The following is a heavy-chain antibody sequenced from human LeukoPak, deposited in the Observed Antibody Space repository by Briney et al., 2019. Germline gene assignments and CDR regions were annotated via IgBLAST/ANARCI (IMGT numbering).Heavy chain of an antibody. CDR2: DSYSGRT. V-gene: IGHV4-59*08. Sequence: SETLSLTCTVSGGSISSYYWSWIRQPPGKGLEWIGYDSYSGRTNYNPSLKSRVTISVDTSKNQFSLKLSSVTAPDTAVYYCVRHGTQKYVADYWGQGTLVTVSS. J-gene: IGHJ4*02. CDR1: GGSISSYY. CDR3: VRHGTQKYVADY. D-gene: IGHD1-1*01.